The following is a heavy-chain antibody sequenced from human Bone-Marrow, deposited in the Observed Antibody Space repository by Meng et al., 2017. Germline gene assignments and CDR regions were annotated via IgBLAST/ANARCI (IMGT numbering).Heavy chain of an antibody. D-gene: IGHD3-3*01. J-gene: IGHJ3*02. CDR3: ARWNYYDFGSGYFQRMGPGAFDI. CDR1: GFTFSSYE. CDR2: ISSSGSTI. V-gene: IGHV3-48*03. Sequence: GGSLRLSCAASGFTFSSYEMNWVRQAPGKGLEWVSYISSSGSTIYYADSVKGRFTISRDNAKNSLYLQMNSLRAEDTAVYYCARWNYYDFGSGYFQRMGPGAFDIWGQGTMVTVSS.